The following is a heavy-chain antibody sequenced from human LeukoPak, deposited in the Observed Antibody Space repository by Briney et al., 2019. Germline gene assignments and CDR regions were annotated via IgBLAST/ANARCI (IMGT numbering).Heavy chain of an antibody. J-gene: IGHJ4*02. CDR3: ARAVWGHGGNSGYDY. CDR1: GFTFSSYV. V-gene: IGHV3-13*01. D-gene: IGHD4-23*01. CDR2: IGTAGDT. Sequence: PAGGSLRLSCAASGFTFSSYVMHWVRQATGKGLEWVSAIGTAGDTYYPGSVKGRFTISRENAKNSLYLQMNSLRAEDTAVYYCARAVWGHGGNSGYDYWGQGTLVTVSS.